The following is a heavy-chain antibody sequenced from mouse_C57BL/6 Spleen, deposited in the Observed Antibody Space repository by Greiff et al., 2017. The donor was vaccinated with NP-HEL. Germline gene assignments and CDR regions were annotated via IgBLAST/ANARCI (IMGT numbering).Heavy chain of an antibody. J-gene: IGHJ4*01. CDR3: ARRIYYGYDAYAMDY. D-gene: IGHD2-2*01. CDR1: GYSFTGYF. Sequence: VQLKQSGPELVKPGDSVKISCKASGYSFTGYFMNWVMQSHGKSLEWIGRINPYNGDTFYNQKFKGKATLTVDKSSSTAHMELRSLTSEDSAVYYCARRIYYGYDAYAMDYWGQGTSVTVSS. V-gene: IGHV1-20*01. CDR2: INPYNGDT.